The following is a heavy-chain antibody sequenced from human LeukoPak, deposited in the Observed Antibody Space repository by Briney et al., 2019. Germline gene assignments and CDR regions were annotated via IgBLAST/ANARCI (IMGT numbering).Heavy chain of an antibody. CDR3: ARDGTWGRYYYDSTGYDYYFDY. V-gene: IGHV1-18*01. Sequence: EASVKDSCKASGYTFTSYGISWVRQAPGQGLEWMGWISPYSGNTNYAQKLQGRVTMTTDTSTSTAYMELRSLRSDDTAVYYCARDGTWGRYYYDSTGYDYYFDYWGQGTLVTVSS. D-gene: IGHD3-22*01. J-gene: IGHJ4*02. CDR1: GYTFTSYG. CDR2: ISPYSGNT.